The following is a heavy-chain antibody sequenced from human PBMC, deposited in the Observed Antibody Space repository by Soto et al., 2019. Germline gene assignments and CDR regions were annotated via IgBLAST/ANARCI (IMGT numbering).Heavy chain of an antibody. Sequence: GESLKISRKGSGYSFTSYWIGWVRQMPGKGLEWMGIFYPGDSDTIYSPSFQGQVTISADKSISTSDLQWSSLKASDTAMYYCAGGGVRGVITRTRDYYGMDVWGQGTTVTVSS. CDR1: GYSFTSYW. J-gene: IGHJ6*02. D-gene: IGHD3-10*02. V-gene: IGHV5-51*01. CDR2: FYPGDSDT. CDR3: AGGGVRGVITRTRDYYGMDV.